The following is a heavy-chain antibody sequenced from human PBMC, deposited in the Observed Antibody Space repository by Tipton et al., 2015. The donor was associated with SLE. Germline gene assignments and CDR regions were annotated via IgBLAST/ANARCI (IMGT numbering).Heavy chain of an antibody. J-gene: IGHJ2*01. V-gene: IGHV4-61*02. Sequence: TLSLTCTFSGGSISSGSYYWSWIRQPAGKGLEWIGRIPASGSTEYNPSLKSRVSISLDTSKHQFSLRRSSVTAADTAVYYCARDAAAKGWWYFDLWGRGALVTVSS. CDR3: ARDAAAKGWWYFDL. CDR2: IPASGST. CDR1: GGSISSGSYY. D-gene: IGHD6-25*01.